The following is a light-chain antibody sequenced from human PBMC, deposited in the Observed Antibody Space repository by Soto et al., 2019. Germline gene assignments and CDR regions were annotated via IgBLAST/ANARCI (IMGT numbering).Light chain of an antibody. CDR2: GAS. CDR3: QQYNNWLLT. CDR1: QSVSSN. Sequence: EIVMTQSPATLSVSPGERATLSCRASQSVSSNLACYQQKPGQAPRLLIYGASTRAPGNPARFSDSGSGTEFTLTISSLQSEDFAVYYCQQYNNWLLTFGQGTKVEIK. V-gene: IGKV3-15*01. J-gene: IGKJ1*01.